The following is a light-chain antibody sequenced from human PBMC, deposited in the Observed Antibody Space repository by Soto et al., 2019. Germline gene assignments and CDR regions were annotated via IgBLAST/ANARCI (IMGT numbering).Light chain of an antibody. CDR2: DVS. CDR1: QDIRNY. V-gene: IGKV1-33*01. CDR3: QQYDNLPLT. Sequence: DIQMTQSPSSLSASVGDRVTITCQASQDIRNYLNWYQQKPGKAPKLLIYDVSNLKIGVPSRFRGSGSGADFTFTISSLQPEDIATYYCQQYDNLPLTFGQGTKLVIK. J-gene: IGKJ2*01.